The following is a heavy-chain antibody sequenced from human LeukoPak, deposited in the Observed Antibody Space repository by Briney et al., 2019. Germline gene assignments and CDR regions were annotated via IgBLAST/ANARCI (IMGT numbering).Heavy chain of an antibody. V-gene: IGHV3-53*01. Sequence: PGGSPRLSCAASGFTVSSNYMSWVRQAPGKGLEWVSVIYSGGSTYYADSVKGRFTISRDNSKNTLYLQMNSLRAEDTAVYYCAREEYSGYDLGYWGQGTLVTVSS. D-gene: IGHD5-12*01. CDR1: GFTVSSNY. CDR3: AREEYSGYDLGY. CDR2: IYSGGST. J-gene: IGHJ4*02.